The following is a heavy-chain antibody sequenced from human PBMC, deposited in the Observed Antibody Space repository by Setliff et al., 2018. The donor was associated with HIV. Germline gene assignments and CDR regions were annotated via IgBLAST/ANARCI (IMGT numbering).Heavy chain of an antibody. V-gene: IGHV5-10-1*01. D-gene: IGHD3-9*01. CDR2: IDPSDSYT. Sequence: PGESLKISCKGSGYSFTSYWISWVRQMPGKGLEWMGKIDPSDSYTNFSPSFQGHVTISVDKSISTAYLQWSSLKASDTAMYYCAGGPILTGHRWGQGTLVTVSS. CDR3: AGGPILTGHR. CDR1: GYSFTSYW. J-gene: IGHJ4*02.